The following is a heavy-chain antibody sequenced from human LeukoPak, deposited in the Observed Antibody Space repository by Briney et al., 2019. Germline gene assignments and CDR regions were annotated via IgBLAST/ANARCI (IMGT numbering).Heavy chain of an antibody. J-gene: IGHJ2*01. V-gene: IGHV4-39*01. Sequence: RASETLFLTCTVSGGSISSSSSYWVWIRQPPGMGLEWIGSIYYSGSTYSNPSLKSRVTISVDTSKNQFSLKVSSVAAADTAVYYCARYESSAYGIDVWGRGTLVTVSS. CDR3: ARYESSAYGIDV. CDR1: GGSISSSSSY. CDR2: IYYSGST. D-gene: IGHD3-22*01.